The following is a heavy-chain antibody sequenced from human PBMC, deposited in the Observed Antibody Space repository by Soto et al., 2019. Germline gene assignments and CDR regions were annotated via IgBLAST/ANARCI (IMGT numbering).Heavy chain of an antibody. CDR1: GFSLSTNGVG. Sequence: QITLKESGPTLVKPTQTLTLTCTFSGFSLSTNGVGVSWIRQPPGKALEWLAIIYWDDDKRYNPSLQSRLAXTXXTSNNQVVLTMTHMDPVDTATYFCTHTKPPRISDYWGQGTLVTISS. V-gene: IGHV2-5*02. CDR3: THTKPPRISDY. CDR2: IYWDDDK. J-gene: IGHJ4*02. D-gene: IGHD1-20*01.